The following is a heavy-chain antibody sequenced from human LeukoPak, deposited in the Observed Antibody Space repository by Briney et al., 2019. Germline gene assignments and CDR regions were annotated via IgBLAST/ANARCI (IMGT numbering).Heavy chain of an antibody. J-gene: IGHJ5*02. V-gene: IGHV1-69*04. Sequence: SVKVSCKASGGTFTSYAISWVRQAPGQGLERMGRIIPILGIANYAQKFQGRVTITADKSTSTAYMELSSLRSEDTAVYYCARLAIAAAGNNWFDPWGQGTLVTVSS. CDR3: ARLAIAAAGNNWFDP. D-gene: IGHD6-13*01. CDR1: GGTFTSYA. CDR2: IIPILGIA.